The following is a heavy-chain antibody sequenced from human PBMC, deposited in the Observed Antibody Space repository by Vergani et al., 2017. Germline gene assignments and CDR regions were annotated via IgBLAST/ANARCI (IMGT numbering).Heavy chain of an antibody. CDR3: ARDLFNKYYYDSSGSPAGYYFDY. CDR1: GYTFTSYG. CDR2: ISAYNGNT. J-gene: IGHJ4*02. Sequence: QVQLVQSGAEVKKPGSSVKVSCKASGYTFTSYGIIWVRQAPGQGLEWMGWISAYNGNTNYAQKLQGRVTMTTDTSTSTAYMELRSLRSDDTAVYYCARDLFNKYYYDSSGSPAGYYFDYWGQGTLVTVSS. D-gene: IGHD3-22*01. V-gene: IGHV1-18*04.